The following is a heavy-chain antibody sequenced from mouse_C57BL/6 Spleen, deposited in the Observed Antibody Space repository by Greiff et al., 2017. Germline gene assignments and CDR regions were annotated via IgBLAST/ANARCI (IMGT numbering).Heavy chain of an antibody. Sequence: LQESGAELAKPGASVKLSCKASGYTFTSYWMHWVNQRPGQGLEWIGYINPSSGYTKYNQKFKDKATLTADKYSSTAYMQLSSLTYEDSAVYYCARSDYYGSSYDFDYWGQGTTLTVSS. D-gene: IGHD1-1*01. CDR1: GYTFTSYW. V-gene: IGHV1-7*01. CDR3: ARSDYYGSSYDFDY. J-gene: IGHJ2*01. CDR2: INPSSGYT.